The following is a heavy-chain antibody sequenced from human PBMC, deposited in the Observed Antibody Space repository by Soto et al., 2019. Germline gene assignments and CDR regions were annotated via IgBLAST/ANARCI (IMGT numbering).Heavy chain of an antibody. V-gene: IGHV3-23*01. J-gene: IGHJ6*02. CDR2: ISGSGGSS. Sequence: GGSLRLSCAAAGFAFSTYAMTWVRQAPGKGLEWVSVISGSGGSSYYAASVKGRFTISRDNSKNTLFLRMNGLRAEDTAVYYCAKATKRSAGGRYKYYKYGMDVWGQGTTVTVSS. CDR1: GFAFSTYA. D-gene: IGHD6-13*01. CDR3: AKATKRSAGGRYKYYKYGMDV.